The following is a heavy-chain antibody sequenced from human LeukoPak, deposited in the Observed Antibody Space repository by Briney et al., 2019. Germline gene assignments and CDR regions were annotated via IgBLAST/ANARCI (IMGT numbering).Heavy chain of an antibody. CDR2: IKQDGSEQ. CDR3: ARGRKVPAAMGNWFDP. Sequence: PGGSLRLSCAASGFTFSTYWMSWVRQAPGQGLEWVANIKQDGSEQFYVDSVKGRFTISRDNANNSLYLQMNNLRGEDTAVYYCARGRKVPAAMGNWFDPWGQGTLVTVSS. CDR1: GFTFSTYW. V-gene: IGHV3-7*01. D-gene: IGHD2-2*01. J-gene: IGHJ5*02.